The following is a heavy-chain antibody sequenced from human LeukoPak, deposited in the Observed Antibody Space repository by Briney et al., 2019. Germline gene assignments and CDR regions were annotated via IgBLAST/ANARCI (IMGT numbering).Heavy chain of an antibody. V-gene: IGHV3-74*01. CDR2: INIDVSST. CDR3: ARDRRLRYYYYYGMDV. CDR1: GFTFSSYW. Sequence: GGSLRLSCSASGFTFSSYWMHWVRQAPGKGVVWVSRINIDVSSTSYADSVKGRFTISRDNTKNTLYLQMNSLRADDTAVYYCARDRRLRYYYYYGMDVWPQGTTVTVSS. D-gene: IGHD2-21*02. J-gene: IGHJ6*02.